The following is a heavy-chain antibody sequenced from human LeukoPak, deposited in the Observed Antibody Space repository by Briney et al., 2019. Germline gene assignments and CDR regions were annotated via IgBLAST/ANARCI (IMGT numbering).Heavy chain of an antibody. D-gene: IGHD3-10*01. CDR1: GGSLSGYY. Sequence: SETLSLTCAVYGGSLSGYYWSWIRQPPGKGLEWIGEINHSGSTNYNPSLKSRVTISVDTSKNQFSLKLSSVTAADTAVYYCARADFITMVRGVMPPLGFDYWGQGTLVTVSS. CDR3: ARADFITMVRGVMPPLGFDY. CDR2: INHSGST. V-gene: IGHV4-34*01. J-gene: IGHJ4*02.